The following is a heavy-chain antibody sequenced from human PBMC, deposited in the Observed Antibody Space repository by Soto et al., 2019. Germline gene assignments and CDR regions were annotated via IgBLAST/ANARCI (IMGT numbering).Heavy chain of an antibody. CDR2: TNAGSGNT. D-gene: IGHD6-19*01. CDR1: GYTFTNYG. CDR3: ARSGYSSGWYHWYFDF. V-gene: IGHV1-3*01. Sequence: QVQLVQSGAEVKKPGASVKVSCKASGYTFTNYGIHWVRQAPGQRLEWMGWTNAGSGNTKYSQKFQGRVTFTRDTSASTAYMELSSLRSEDTAMYFCARSGYSSGWYHWYFDFWGRGTLVTVSS. J-gene: IGHJ2*01.